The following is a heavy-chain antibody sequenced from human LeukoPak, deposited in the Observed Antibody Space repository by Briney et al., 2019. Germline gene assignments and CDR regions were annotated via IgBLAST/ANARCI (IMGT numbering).Heavy chain of an antibody. Sequence: PGGSLRLSCAASGFTFSSYGMHWVRQAPGKGLEWVAFIRYDGSNKYYADFVKGRFTISRDNAKNSLYLQMNSLRAEDTAVYYCATSRGSWPDYFDYWGQGTLVTVSS. J-gene: IGHJ4*02. D-gene: IGHD6-13*01. CDR3: ATSRGSWPDYFDY. CDR2: IRYDGSNK. CDR1: GFTFSSYG. V-gene: IGHV3-30*02.